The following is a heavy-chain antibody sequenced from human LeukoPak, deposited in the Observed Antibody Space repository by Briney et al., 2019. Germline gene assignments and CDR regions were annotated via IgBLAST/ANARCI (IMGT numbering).Heavy chain of an antibody. J-gene: IGHJ4*02. V-gene: IGHV1-18*01. Sequence: ASVKVSCKASGYTFTSYGISWVRQAPGQGLEWMGWISAYNGNTNYAQKLQGRVTMTTDTSTSTAYMELRSLRSDDTAVYYCARDLRIAAAGDYDYWGQGTLVTVSS. D-gene: IGHD6-13*01. CDR1: GYTFTSYG. CDR3: ARDLRIAAAGDYDY. CDR2: ISAYNGNT.